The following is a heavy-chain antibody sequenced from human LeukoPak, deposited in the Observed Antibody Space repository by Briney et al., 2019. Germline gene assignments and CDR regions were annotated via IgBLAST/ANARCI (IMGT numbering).Heavy chain of an antibody. J-gene: IGHJ4*02. CDR1: GFIFTNYF. Sequence: GGSLRLSCAASGFIFTNYFMSWVRQAPGKGLEWVASIKHDGSEKYYVDSVRGRFTISRDNTMNSLYLQMSSLRAEDTAVYYCAKDHAYWGQGTLVTVSS. CDR3: AKDHAY. V-gene: IGHV3-7*03. CDR2: IKHDGSEK.